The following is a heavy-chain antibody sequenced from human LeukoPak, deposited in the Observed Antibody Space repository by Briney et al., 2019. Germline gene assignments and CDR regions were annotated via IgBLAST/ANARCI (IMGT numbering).Heavy chain of an antibody. CDR3: ARGYSSSWYLNWFDP. D-gene: IGHD6-13*01. Sequence: SETLSLTCTVSGDSISRYYWSWIRQPPGKGLEWIGYIYYSGSTNYNPSLKSRVTISVDTSKNQFSLKLSSVTAADTAVYYCARGYSSSWYLNWFDPWGQGTLVTVSS. CDR2: IYYSGST. J-gene: IGHJ5*02. CDR1: GDSISRYY. V-gene: IGHV4-59*01.